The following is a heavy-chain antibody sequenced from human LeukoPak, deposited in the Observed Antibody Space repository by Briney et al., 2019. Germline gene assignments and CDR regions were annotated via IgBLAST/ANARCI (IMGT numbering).Heavy chain of an antibody. V-gene: IGHV1-2*02. CDR1: GYTFTGYY. CDR3: ARVSLYGDYQLDY. D-gene: IGHD4-17*01. CDR2: INPNSDDT. J-gene: IGHJ4*02. Sequence: ASVKVSCKASGYTFTGYYMHWVRQAPGQGLEWMGWINPNSDDTNYAQKFQGRVTMTRDTSISTAYMELSRLRSDDTAVYYCARVSLYGDYQLDYWGQGTLVTVSS.